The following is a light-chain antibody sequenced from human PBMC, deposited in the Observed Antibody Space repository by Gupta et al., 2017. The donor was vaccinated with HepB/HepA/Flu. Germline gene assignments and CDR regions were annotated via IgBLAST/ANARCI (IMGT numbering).Light chain of an antibody. CDR2: YND. V-gene: IGLV1-44*01. J-gene: IGLJ2*01. CDR3: AAWDESLNGVV. CDR1: SSNVGSKN. Sequence: QSVLTQSLSLSGTPGQRVTISCSGSSSNVGSKNVNWYQQLPGRAPKLLIYYNDERPSGVPDRFSGSKSDTSASLAISGLQSEDEADYYCAAWDESLNGVVFGGGTKLTVL.